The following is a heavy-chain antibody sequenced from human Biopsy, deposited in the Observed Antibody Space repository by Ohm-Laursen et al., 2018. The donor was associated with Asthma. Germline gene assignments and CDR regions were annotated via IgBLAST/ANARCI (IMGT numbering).Heavy chain of an antibody. J-gene: IGHJ4*02. D-gene: IGHD4-17*01. CDR1: GFTFSSYA. CDR2: ISYDGSNK. V-gene: IGHV3-30-3*01. CDR3: ARKARHGDYDFDY. Sequence: SLRLSCTASGFTFSSYAMHWVRPAPGKGLEWVAVISYDGSNKYYADSVKGRFTISRDNSKNTLYLQMNSLRAEDTAVYYCARKARHGDYDFDYWGQGTLVTVSS.